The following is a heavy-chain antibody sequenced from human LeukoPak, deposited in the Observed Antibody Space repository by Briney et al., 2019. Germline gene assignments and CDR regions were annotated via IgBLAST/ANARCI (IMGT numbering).Heavy chain of an antibody. CDR3: ARAAVSYDFWTAGYYYGMDV. CDR2: MNPNSGNT. CDR1: GYTFTSYD. J-gene: IGHJ6*02. D-gene: IGHD3/OR15-3a*01. Sequence: ASVKVSCTASGYTFTSYDINWVRQATGQGLEWMGWMNPNSGNTGYAQKFQGRVTMTRNTSISTAYMELSSLRSEDTAVYYCARAAVSYDFWTAGYYYGMDVWGQGTTVTVSS. V-gene: IGHV1-8*01.